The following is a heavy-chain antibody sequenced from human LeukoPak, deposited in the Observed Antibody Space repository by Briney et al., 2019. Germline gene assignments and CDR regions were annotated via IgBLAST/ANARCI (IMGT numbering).Heavy chain of an antibody. CDR2: IRAKIHDGTT. CDR3: SRGQKDPYGPEFDY. CDR1: GFIFGDYN. V-gene: IGHV3-49*04. J-gene: IGHJ4*02. Sequence: PGGSLRLSCTTSGFIFGDYNMNWVRQAPGKGLEWVGYIRAKIHDGTTDFAASVKGRFTISRDDSKRIAYLQMTSLKSEDTAVYYCSRGQKDPYGPEFDYWGQGTLVTVSS. D-gene: IGHD3-10*01.